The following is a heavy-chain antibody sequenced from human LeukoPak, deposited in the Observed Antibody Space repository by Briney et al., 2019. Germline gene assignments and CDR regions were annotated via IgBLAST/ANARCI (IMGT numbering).Heavy chain of an antibody. D-gene: IGHD6-6*01. CDR2: ICAYNGNT. CDR3: AGGERVAARPGYNWFDP. CDR1: GYTFTSYG. V-gene: IGHV1-18*01. J-gene: IGHJ5*02. Sequence: AASVKVSCKASGYTFTSYGISWVRQAPGQELEWMGWICAYNGNTNYAQKLQGRVTMTTDTSTSTAYMELRSLRSDDTAVYYCAGGERVAARPGYNWFDPWGQGTPVTVSS.